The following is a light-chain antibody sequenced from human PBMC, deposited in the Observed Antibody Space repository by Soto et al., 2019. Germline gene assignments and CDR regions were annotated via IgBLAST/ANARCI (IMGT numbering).Light chain of an antibody. CDR2: SDI. V-gene: IGLV1-44*01. CDR1: SSNIGRNT. CDR3: AAWDDSLNGVI. J-gene: IGLJ2*01. Sequence: QSVLTQPPSASGTPGQRVTMSCSGSSSNIGRNTVKWYQHLPGTAPKLLIYSDIQRPSGVPDRFSGSKSGTSASLAISGLQSEDAANYYCAAWDDSLNGVIFGGGTKLTVL.